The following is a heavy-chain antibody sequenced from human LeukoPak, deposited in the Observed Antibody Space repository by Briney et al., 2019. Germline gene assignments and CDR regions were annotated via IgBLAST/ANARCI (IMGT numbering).Heavy chain of an antibody. V-gene: IGHV3-23*01. CDR3: AKKMKDNVVVPADY. CDR2: ISGSGGST. Sequence: PAGSLRLSRAASGFTFSSYAMSWVRQAPGKGLEWVSAISGSGGSTYYADSVKGRFTIYRDNSKNTLCLQMISLRAEDTAVYYCAKKMKDNVVVPADYWGQGTLVTVSS. D-gene: IGHD2-2*01. CDR1: GFTFSSYA. J-gene: IGHJ4*02.